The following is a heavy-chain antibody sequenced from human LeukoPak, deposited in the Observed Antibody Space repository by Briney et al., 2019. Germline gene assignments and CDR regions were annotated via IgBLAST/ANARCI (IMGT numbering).Heavy chain of an antibody. CDR3: ARLSSTLYYSMDV. CDR1: GGSISSGDYY. V-gene: IGHV4-30-4*01. CDR2: MYYSGST. J-gene: IGHJ6*02. Sequence: SETLSLTCTVSGGSISSGDYYWSWIRQPPGKGLEWIGYMYYSGSTYYNPSLKSRVTISVDTSKNQVSLTVNSVTAADTAVYYCARLSSTLYYSMDVWGPGTAVTVSS. D-gene: IGHD6-6*01.